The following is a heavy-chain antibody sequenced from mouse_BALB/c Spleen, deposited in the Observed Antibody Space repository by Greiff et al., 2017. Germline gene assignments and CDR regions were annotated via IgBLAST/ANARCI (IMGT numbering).Heavy chain of an antibody. CDR1: GFSLTSYG. V-gene: IGHV2-2*02. CDR3: ARNRYDGSWYFDV. D-gene: IGHD2-14*01. CDR2: IWSGGST. J-gene: IGHJ1*01. Sequence: QVQLQQSGPGLVQPSQSLSITCTVSGFSLTSYGVHWVRQSPGKGLEWLGVIWSGGSTDYNAAFISRLSISKDNSKSQVFFKMNSLQANDTAIYYCARNRYDGSWYFDVWGAGTTVTVSS.